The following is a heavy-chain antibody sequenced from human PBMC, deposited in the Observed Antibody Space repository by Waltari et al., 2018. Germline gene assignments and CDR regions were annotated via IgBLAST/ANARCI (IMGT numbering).Heavy chain of an antibody. CDR2: ISSTSSDI. CDR1: GFPFNNYT. V-gene: IGHV3-21*02. D-gene: IGHD6-13*01. CDR3: AGGYSSYYGMDV. Sequence: EVQLVESGGGLVKPGGSLRLPCAASGFPFNNYTMNWVRQAPGKGLEWVSSISSTSSDIYYADSVKGRFTISRDNAKSSLYLQLNSLRAEDTAVYYCAGGYSSYYGMDVWGQGTTVTVSS. J-gene: IGHJ6*02.